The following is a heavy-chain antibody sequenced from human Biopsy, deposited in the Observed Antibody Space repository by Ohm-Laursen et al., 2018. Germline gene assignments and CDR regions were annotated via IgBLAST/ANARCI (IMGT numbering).Heavy chain of an antibody. CDR1: GFSFDNHV. V-gene: IGHV3-9*01. D-gene: IGHD6-13*01. Sequence: SLRLSCTASGFSFDNHVMHWVRQAPGKGLEWVSGISWNSDSIGYADSVKGRFTISRDNAKNSLYLQMNSLRSEDTVLYYCAKDRYPSSWHYYYGMDVWGQGTTVTVSS. CDR2: ISWNSDSI. CDR3: AKDRYPSSWHYYYGMDV. J-gene: IGHJ6*02.